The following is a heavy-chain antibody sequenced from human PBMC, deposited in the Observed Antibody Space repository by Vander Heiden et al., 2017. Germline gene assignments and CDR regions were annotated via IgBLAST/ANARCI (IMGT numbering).Heavy chain of an antibody. CDR1: GFTFSSYA. V-gene: IGHV3-23*01. D-gene: IGHD4-17*01. CDR2: ISAGGT. Sequence: EVQLLESGGGLVQPGGSLRPFCAASGFTFSSYAMTWVRQAPGKGLEWVSTISAGGTYYADSVKGRFTISRDNSKNTVSLQVNGLRAEDTAIYYCAKGLTTLDYWGQGALVTVSS. CDR3: AKGLTTLDY. J-gene: IGHJ4*02.